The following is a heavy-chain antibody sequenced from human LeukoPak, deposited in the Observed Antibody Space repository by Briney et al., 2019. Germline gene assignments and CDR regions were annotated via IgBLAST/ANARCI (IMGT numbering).Heavy chain of an antibody. Sequence: GGSLRLSCAASGFTFSSYAMSWARQAPGKGLEWVSAISGSGGNTYYADSVKGRFSISTDTSKNTLYLQMNSLRVEDTAVYYCAKDLKGSNYGLDVWGQGTTVTVSS. CDR1: GFTFSSYA. CDR2: ISGSGGNT. D-gene: IGHD5/OR15-5a*01. J-gene: IGHJ6*02. CDR3: AKDLKGSNYGLDV. V-gene: IGHV3-23*01.